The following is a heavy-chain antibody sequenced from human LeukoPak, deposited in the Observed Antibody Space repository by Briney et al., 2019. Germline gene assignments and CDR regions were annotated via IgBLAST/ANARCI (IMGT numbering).Heavy chain of an antibody. CDR2: IWYDGSNK. J-gene: IGHJ3*02. CDR1: GFTFSSYG. D-gene: IGHD4-17*01. CDR3: AEDPNGDYIGTFDI. V-gene: IGHV3-33*06. Sequence: GGSLRLSCAASGFTFSSYGMHWVRQAPGKGLEWVAVIWYDGSNKYYADSVKGRFTISRDNSKNTLYLQMNSLRAEDTAVYYCAEDPNGDYIGTFDIWGQGTMVTVSS.